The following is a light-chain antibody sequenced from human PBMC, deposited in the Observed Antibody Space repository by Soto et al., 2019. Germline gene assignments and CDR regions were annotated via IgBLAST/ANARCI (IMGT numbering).Light chain of an antibody. J-gene: IGKJ1*01. CDR3: QQYNTYWT. CDR2: DAS. CDR1: QSISRW. Sequence: DIQMNLSPFTLSASVGDRVTITCRVSQSISRWLAWYQQKPGKAPNLLIYDASNLESGVPSRFSGSGSGTEFTLTISRLQPDDVATYYCQQYNTYWTFGQGTKVDI. V-gene: IGKV1-5*01.